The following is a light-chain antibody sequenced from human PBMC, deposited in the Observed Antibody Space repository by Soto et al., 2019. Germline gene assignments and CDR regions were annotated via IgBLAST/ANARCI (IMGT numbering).Light chain of an antibody. J-gene: IGKJ3*01. Sequence: DIQMTQSPSTLSASVGDRVTITCRASQSISYWLAWFQQKPGKAPKLLIYKASSLESGVPSRFSGSGSGTEFTLTISSLQPDDFATYYCQQYNSYSFTFGPGTKVDIK. CDR3: QQYNSYSFT. CDR1: QSISYW. V-gene: IGKV1-5*03. CDR2: KAS.